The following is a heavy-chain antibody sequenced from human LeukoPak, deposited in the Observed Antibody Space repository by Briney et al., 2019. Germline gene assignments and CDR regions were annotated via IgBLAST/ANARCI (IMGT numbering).Heavy chain of an antibody. D-gene: IGHD2-15*01. J-gene: IGHJ4*02. CDR1: GRSFSGYY. CDR3: ARGRIFDY. CDR2: INHSGST. Sequence: SETLSLTCAVYGRSFSGYYWSWIRQPPGKGLEWIGEINHSGSTNYNPSLKSRVTISVDTSKNQFSLKLSSVTAADTAVYYCARGRIFDYWGQGTLVTVSS. V-gene: IGHV4-34*01.